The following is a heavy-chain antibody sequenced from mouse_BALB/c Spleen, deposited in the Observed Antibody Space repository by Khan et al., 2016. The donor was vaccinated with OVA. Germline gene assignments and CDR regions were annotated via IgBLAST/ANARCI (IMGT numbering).Heavy chain of an antibody. V-gene: IGHV5-6*01. CDR3: TRLAYYYDSEGCAY. CDR2: VSTGGGYT. J-gene: IGHJ3*01. Sequence: EVELVESGGDLVKPGGSLNLSCAASGFTFSTYGMSWVRQTPDKRLEWVATVSTGGGYTYYPDSVKGRFTISRDNAKNTLYLQMSGLKSEDTAMFYCTRLAYYYDSEGCAYWGQGTLVTVSA. D-gene: IGHD1-1*01. CDR1: GFTFSTYG.